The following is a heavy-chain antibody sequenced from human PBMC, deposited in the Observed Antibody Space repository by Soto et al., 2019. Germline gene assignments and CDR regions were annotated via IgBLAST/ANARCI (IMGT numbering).Heavy chain of an antibody. V-gene: IGHV1-18*04. CDR2: INPYNGDS. CDR1: GYPFSTYA. CDR3: ARRVLIFGSPRRLDY. J-gene: IGHJ4*02. Sequence: EASVKVSCKASGYPFSTYALTWVRQAPGQGLEWMGWINPYNGDSKYARKYQDRVTMPTDTSPTTASMEVRSLRSDDPAVYYRARRVLIFGSPRRLDYWGQGTLVTVSS. D-gene: IGHD3-3*01.